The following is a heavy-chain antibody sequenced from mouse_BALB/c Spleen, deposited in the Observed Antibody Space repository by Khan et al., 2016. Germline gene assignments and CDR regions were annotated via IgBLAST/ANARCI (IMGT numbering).Heavy chain of an antibody. D-gene: IGHD2-4*01. Sequence: QVQLKQTGPGLVAPSQSLSITCTVSGFSLTSYGVHWVRQPPGKGLEWLVVIWSDGSTTYNSALKSRLSISKDNSKSQVFLKMNSLQTDDTAMYYCARRDDCGGAMDYWGQGTSVTVSS. CDR1: GFSLTSYG. J-gene: IGHJ4*01. CDR2: IWSDGST. CDR3: ARRDDCGGAMDY. V-gene: IGHV2-6*02.